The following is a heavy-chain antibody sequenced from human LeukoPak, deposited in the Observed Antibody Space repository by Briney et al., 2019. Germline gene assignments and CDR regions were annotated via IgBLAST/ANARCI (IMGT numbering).Heavy chain of an antibody. Sequence: PGGSLRLSCAASGISFSSYGMSWVRQAPGKGLEWVSGISGSGGYTYYADSVKGRFTISRDNSKNTLYLQMNSLRAEDTAVYYCARVLRYCSGGNCYSGGLGYMDVWGKGTTVTISS. D-gene: IGHD2-15*01. CDR2: ISGSGGYT. CDR1: GISFSSYG. V-gene: IGHV3-23*01. J-gene: IGHJ6*03. CDR3: ARVLRYCSGGNCYSGGLGYMDV.